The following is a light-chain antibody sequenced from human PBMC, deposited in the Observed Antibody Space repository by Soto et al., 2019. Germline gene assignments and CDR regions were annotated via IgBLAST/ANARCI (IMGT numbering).Light chain of an antibody. Sequence: QSALTQPASVSASPGQSITISCTETNSDIGTLNSVSWYQQFPGKAPKLMIFVVSVRPSGVSTRFSGSKFGNTAFLYISGLQAEDEADYYCSSYTSSRTYVFGSGTKVTVL. J-gene: IGLJ1*01. CDR3: SSYTSSRTYV. CDR2: VVS. V-gene: IGLV2-14*01. CDR1: NSDIGTLNS.